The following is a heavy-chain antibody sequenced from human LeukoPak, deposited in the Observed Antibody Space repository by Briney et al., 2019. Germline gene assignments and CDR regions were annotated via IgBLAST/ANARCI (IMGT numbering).Heavy chain of an antibody. CDR1: GFTFDGYA. Sequence: GGSLRLSCAASGFTFDGYAMHWVRQAPGKGLEWVSGISWNSGSIGYADSVKGRFTISRDNAKNSLYLQMNSLRAEDTALYYCAKGGAYYDSSGYYYPYYYYYYMDVWGKGTTVTISS. V-gene: IGHV3-9*01. CDR2: ISWNSGSI. CDR3: AKGGAYYDSSGYYYPYYYYYYMDV. D-gene: IGHD3-22*01. J-gene: IGHJ6*03.